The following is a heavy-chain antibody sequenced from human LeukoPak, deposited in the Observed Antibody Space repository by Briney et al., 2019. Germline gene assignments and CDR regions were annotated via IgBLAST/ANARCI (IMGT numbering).Heavy chain of an antibody. J-gene: IGHJ3*02. Sequence: PSETLSLTCAVSGYSISSGYNWGWIRQPPGKGPEWIGSIYHSGNTYYNPSLKSRITISVDTSKNQFSLRLTSVTPADTAVYYCVTPRMCDPIWGQGTRVTVSP. CDR1: GYSISSGYN. V-gene: IGHV4-38-2*01. CDR2: IYHSGNT. CDR3: VTPRMCDPI. D-gene: IGHD1-14*01.